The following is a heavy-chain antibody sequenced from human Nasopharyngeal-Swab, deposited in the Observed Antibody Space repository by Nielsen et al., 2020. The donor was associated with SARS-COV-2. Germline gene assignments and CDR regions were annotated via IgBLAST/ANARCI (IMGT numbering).Heavy chain of an antibody. CDR2: IYYSGST. Sequence: SETLSLTCTVSGGSISSSSYYWGWIRQPPGKGLEWIGSIYYSGSTYYNPSLKSRVTISVDTSKNQFSLKLSSVTAADTAVYYCARHRGIYYYYYGMDVWGQGTMVTVSS. CDR3: ARHRGIYYYYYGMDV. D-gene: IGHD3-10*01. CDR1: GGSISSSSYY. V-gene: IGHV4-39*01. J-gene: IGHJ6*02.